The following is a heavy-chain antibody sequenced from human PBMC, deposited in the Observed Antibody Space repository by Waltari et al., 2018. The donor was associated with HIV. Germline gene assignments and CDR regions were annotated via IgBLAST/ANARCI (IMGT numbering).Heavy chain of an antibody. V-gene: IGHV4-38-2*01. D-gene: IGHD3-22*01. Sequence: QVQLQESGPGLVKSSETLSLTCAVSGYSISRGYYWGWIRQPPGKGLEWIGTIHHSGSYYYNPSLKSRVTISVDTSKNHFSLKLSSVTAADTAVYYCVRNTYYERSGYDFWGQGYLVTVSS. CDR3: VRNTYYERSGYDF. J-gene: IGHJ4*02. CDR2: IHHSGSY. CDR1: GYSISRGYY.